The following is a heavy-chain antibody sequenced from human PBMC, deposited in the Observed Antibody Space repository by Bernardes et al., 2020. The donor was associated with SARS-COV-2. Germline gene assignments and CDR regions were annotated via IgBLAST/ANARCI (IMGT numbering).Heavy chain of an antibody. J-gene: IGHJ5*02. V-gene: IGHV3-21*01. CDR2: ISTTSSYI. D-gene: IGHD3-10*01. CDR1: GFTFSTYS. Sequence: GGSLRLSCAASGFTFSTYSMNWVRQAPGKGLEWVYSISTTSSYIYYADSVKGRFTISRDNAKDSLYLQMNSLRAEDTAVYFCARDIYGSGSFYDLPWGQGTLVTVSS. CDR3: ARDIYGSGSFYDLP.